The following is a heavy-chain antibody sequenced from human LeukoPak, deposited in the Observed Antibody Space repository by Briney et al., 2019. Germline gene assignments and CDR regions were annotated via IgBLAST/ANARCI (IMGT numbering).Heavy chain of an antibody. CDR1: GFTFSSYW. CDR3: APHYTDNNRNH. D-gene: IGHD1/OR15-1a*01. V-gene: IGHV3-74*01. J-gene: IGHJ5*02. CDR2: INSDGSST. Sequence: GGSLRLSCAASGFTFSSYWMHWVRQDPGKGLVWVSRINSDGSSTSYAHSVKGRFTISRDNAKNTLYLQMNSLRDDDTAVHYCAPHYTDNNRNHWGQGTLVTVSS.